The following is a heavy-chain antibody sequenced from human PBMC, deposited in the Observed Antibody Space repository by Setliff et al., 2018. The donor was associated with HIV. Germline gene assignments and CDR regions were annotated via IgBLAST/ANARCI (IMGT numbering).Heavy chain of an antibody. CDR3: AWGTQRPIDS. CDR1: GYTFPDYY. CDR2: LDPDRGEA. J-gene: IGHJ4*02. D-gene: IGHD3-16*01. V-gene: IGHV1-69-2*01. Sequence: GASVKVSCKVSGYTFPDYYFQWVRQAPGKGLEWVGLLDPDRGEADYAEKFQGRVTITADRSKDKAYMKLSSLRSEDTAMYYCAWGTQRPIDSWGQGTLVTVSS.